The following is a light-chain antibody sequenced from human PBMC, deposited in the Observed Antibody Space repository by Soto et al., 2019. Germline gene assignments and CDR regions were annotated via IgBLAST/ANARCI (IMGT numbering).Light chain of an antibody. V-gene: IGKV1-5*03. Sequence: DIQMTQSPSTLSASVGDRVTITCRASQSINSWLAWYQQKPGKAPKLLIYKASTLETGVPSRFSGSGSGTDFTLTISCLQPDDFATYYCQEYNSYSQFTFGHGTKVDI. CDR2: KAS. J-gene: IGKJ3*01. CDR1: QSINSW. CDR3: QEYNSYSQFT.